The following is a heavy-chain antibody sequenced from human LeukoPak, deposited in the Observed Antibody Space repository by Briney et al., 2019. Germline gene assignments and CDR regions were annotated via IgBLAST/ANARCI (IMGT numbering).Heavy chain of an antibody. V-gene: IGHV3-7*01. CDR2: MKADGSNM. D-gene: IGHD3-3*01. J-gene: IGHJ4*02. CDR1: GFRFSRYW. CDR3: VSGFSKWLY. Sequence: GGSRSLACAAAGFRFSRYWMSWVRQAEGKGLEWVANMKADGSNMLYVGSVKGRFSIGRDNAKNSLYLQLNNLRADDTAVSFCVSGFSKWLYWGQGPLVTVPS.